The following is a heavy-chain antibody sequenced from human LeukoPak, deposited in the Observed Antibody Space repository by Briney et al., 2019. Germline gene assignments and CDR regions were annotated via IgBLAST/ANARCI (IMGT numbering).Heavy chain of an antibody. CDR1: GGSFSSYY. CDR2: INHSGST. V-gene: IGHV4-34*01. Sequence: SETLSLTCAVYGGSFSSYYWSWIRQPPGKGLEWIGEINHSGSTNYNPSLKSRVTISVDTSKNQFSLKLSSVTAADTAVYYCARATGYYGSGSYYITPFDHWGQGTLVTVSS. D-gene: IGHD3-10*01. J-gene: IGHJ4*02. CDR3: ARATGYYGSGSYYITPFDH.